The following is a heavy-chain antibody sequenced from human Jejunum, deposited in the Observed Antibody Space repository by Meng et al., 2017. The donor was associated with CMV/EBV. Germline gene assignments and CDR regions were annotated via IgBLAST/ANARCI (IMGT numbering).Heavy chain of an antibody. Sequence: QVQLQGSGPGLVKPSETLSLTCTVSGGSINNYYWSWIRQSAGKGLEWIGRFYSSDTYNYHPSLNSRVTMSLDTSKNQFSLNLRSVTAADTAIYYCARGPGASTREGFDYWGLGTLVTVSS. CDR1: GGSINNYY. CDR2: FYSSDTY. J-gene: IGHJ4*02. CDR3: ARGPGASTREGFDY. D-gene: IGHD1-26*01. V-gene: IGHV4-4*07.